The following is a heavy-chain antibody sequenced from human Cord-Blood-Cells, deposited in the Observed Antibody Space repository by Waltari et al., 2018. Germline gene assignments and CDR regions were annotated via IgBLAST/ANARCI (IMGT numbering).Heavy chain of an antibody. J-gene: IGHJ4*02. Sequence: QVQLVESGGGVVQPGGSLRLSCAASGFTFSSYGMHWVRQAPGKGLEWVAFIRYDGSNKYYAGSLKGRFTISRDNSKNTLYLQMNSLRAEDTAVYYCAKSGAGTFDYWGQGTLVTVSS. D-gene: IGHD1-7*01. V-gene: IGHV3-30*02. CDR1: GFTFSSYG. CDR3: AKSGAGTFDY. CDR2: IRYDGSNK.